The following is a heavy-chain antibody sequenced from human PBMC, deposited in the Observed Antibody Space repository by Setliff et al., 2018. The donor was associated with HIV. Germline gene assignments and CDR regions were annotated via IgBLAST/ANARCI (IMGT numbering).Heavy chain of an antibody. CDR3: ARDPPNSGWTLES. J-gene: IGHJ4*02. CDR1: GFTFSNYA. Sequence: PGGSLRLSCATSGFTFSNYAMAWVRQAPGKGLEWVSSFSAAGFNKYYADSVKGRFTISRDNSRDTVYLQMNSLRAEDTAVYYCARDPPNSGWTLESWGQGTLVTVSS. D-gene: IGHD6-25*01. CDR2: FSAAGFNK. V-gene: IGHV3-23*01.